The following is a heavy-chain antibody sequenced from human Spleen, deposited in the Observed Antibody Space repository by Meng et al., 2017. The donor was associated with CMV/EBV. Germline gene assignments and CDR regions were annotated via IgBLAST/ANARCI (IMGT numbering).Heavy chain of an antibody. CDR2: IWHDGSNK. Sequence: GESLKISCAASGFTFSSYGMHWVRQAPGKGLEWVAVIWHDGSNKYYGDSVKDRFTISRGNSKNTLYLQMNSLRAEDTAVYYCAKEEAARPASYYGMDVWGQGTTVTVSS. CDR1: GFTFSSYG. J-gene: IGHJ6*02. V-gene: IGHV3-33*06. CDR3: AKEEAARPASYYGMDV. D-gene: IGHD6-6*01.